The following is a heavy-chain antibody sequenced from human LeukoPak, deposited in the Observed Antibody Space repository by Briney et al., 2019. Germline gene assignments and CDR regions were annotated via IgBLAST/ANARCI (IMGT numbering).Heavy chain of an antibody. D-gene: IGHD6-13*01. J-gene: IGHJ3*02. CDR2: INPNSGGT. Sequence: ASVKVSCKASGYTFTGYYMHWVRQAPGQGLEWMGWINPNSGGTNYAQKFQGWVTMTRDTSISTAYMELSRLRSDDTAVYYCARDLSGIAAAVGVAERTNDASDIWGQGTMVTVSS. CDR1: GYTFTGYY. V-gene: IGHV1-2*04. CDR3: ARDLSGIAAAVGVAERTNDASDI.